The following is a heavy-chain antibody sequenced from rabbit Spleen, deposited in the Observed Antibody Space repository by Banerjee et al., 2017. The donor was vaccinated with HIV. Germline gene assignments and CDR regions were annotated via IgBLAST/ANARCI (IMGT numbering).Heavy chain of an antibody. CDR1: GFSFSSAYY. CDR2: IYTGFIGST. Sequence: QSLEESGGDLVKPGASLKLTCTASGFSFSSAYYICWVRQAPGKGLELIACIYTGFIGSTWYASWAKGRFTISKTSSTTVTLQMTSLTVADTATYFCARDLVTVIGWNFSLWGPGTLVTVS. V-gene: IGHV1S40*01. J-gene: IGHJ4*01. D-gene: IGHD1-1*01. CDR3: ARDLVTVIGWNFSL.